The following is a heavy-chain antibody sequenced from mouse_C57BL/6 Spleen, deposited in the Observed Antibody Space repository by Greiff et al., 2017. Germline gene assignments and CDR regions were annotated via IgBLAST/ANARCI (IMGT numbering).Heavy chain of an antibody. V-gene: IGHV1-64*01. CDR2: IHPNSGST. CDR3: ARKGYYGSGAMDY. D-gene: IGHD1-1*01. CDR1: GYTFTSYW. J-gene: IGHJ4*01. Sequence: VQLQQPGAELVKPGASVKLSCKASGYTFTSYWMHWVKQRPGQGLEWIGMIHPNSGSTNYNEKFKSKATLTVDKSSSTAYMQLSSLTSEDSAVYYCARKGYYGSGAMDYWGQGTSVTVSS.